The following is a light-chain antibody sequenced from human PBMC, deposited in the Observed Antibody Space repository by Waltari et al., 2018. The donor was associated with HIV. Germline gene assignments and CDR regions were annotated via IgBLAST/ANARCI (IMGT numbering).Light chain of an antibody. CDR1: SSDVGSYNL. CDR2: DIT. CDR3: CSYAGSSTLI. V-gene: IGLV2-23*02. J-gene: IGLJ2*01. Sequence: QSALTQPASVSGSPGQSITISCTGTSSDVGSYNLVSWYQQHPGRAPKLIIYDITKRPSGVSNRFSGSKSGNTASLTISGLQAEDEAEYYCCSYAGSSTLIFGGGTKLTVL.